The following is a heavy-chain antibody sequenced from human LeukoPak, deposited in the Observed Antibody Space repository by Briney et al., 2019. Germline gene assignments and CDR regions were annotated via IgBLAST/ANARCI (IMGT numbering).Heavy chain of an antibody. D-gene: IGHD3-10*01. CDR1: GFTLSSYT. Sequence: GGSLRLSCEVSGFTLSSYTMNWVRQAPGKGLEWVSSISSSSYIYYADSLKGRFTISRDNARNSLYLQMNSLRAEDTAVYYCARDGSGYDDAFDIWGQGTMVTVSS. CDR2: ISSSSYI. J-gene: IGHJ3*02. V-gene: IGHV3-21*01. CDR3: ARDGSGYDDAFDI.